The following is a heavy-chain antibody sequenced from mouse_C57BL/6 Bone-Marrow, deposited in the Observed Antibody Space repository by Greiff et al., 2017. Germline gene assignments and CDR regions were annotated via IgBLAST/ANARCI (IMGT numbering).Heavy chain of an antibody. CDR3: SRKETAHATTDY. V-gene: IGHV1-69*01. CDR2: IDPSDSYT. CDR1: GYTFTSYW. D-gene: IGHD3-2*02. Sequence: QVQLQQPGAELVMPGASVKLSCKASGYTFTSYWMHWVKQRPGQGLEWIGEIDPSDSYTNYNQKFKGKSTLTVDKSSSTAYMQRSSLTSEDSAVYYWSRKETAHATTDYWGQGTTLTVSS. J-gene: IGHJ2*01.